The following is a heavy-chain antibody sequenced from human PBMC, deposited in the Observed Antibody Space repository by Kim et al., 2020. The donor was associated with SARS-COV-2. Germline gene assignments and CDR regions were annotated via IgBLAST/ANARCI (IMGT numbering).Heavy chain of an antibody. CDR1: GGSFSGYY. CDR3: ARGPVGERVVTAMRYFDL. CDR2: INHSGST. D-gene: IGHD2-21*02. J-gene: IGHJ2*01. V-gene: IGHV4-34*01. Sequence: SETLSLTCAVYGGSFSGYYWSWIRQPPGKGLEWIGEINHSGSTNYNPSLKSRVTISVDTSKNQFSLKLSSVTAADTAVYYCARGPVGERVVTAMRYFDLWGRGTLVTVSS.